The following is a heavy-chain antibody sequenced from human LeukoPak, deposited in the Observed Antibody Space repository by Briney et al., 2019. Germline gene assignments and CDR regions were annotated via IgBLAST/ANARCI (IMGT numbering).Heavy chain of an antibody. CDR3: ARDAVAGGFDM. J-gene: IGHJ3*02. CDR2: IDSGGST. Sequence: TGGSLRLSCAASGFTVSSNYMSWVRQAPGKGLEWVSLIDSGGSTYYADSVKGRFTISRDSSKNTLYLQMSTLRTEDTAVYYCARDAVAGGFDMWGQGTMVIVSS. D-gene: IGHD6-19*01. CDR1: GFTVSSNY. V-gene: IGHV3-53*01.